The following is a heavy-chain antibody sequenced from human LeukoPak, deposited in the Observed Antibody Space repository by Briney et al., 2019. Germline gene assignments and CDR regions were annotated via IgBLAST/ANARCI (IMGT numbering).Heavy chain of an antibody. V-gene: IGHV1-2*02. CDR1: RYTFTGYY. CDR3: ARAGLYYYYYYMDV. CDR2: INPNSGGT. Sequence: ASVKASCKASRYTFTGYYMHWVRQSAGHQRECLGWINPNSGGTNYAQKFQGRVTMTRDTSISTAYMELSRLRSDDTAVYYCARAGLYYYYYYMDVWGKGTTVTVSS. J-gene: IGHJ6*03.